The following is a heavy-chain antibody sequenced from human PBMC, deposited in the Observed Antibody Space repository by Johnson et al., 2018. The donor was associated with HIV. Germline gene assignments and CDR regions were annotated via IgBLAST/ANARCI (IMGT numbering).Heavy chain of an antibody. CDR2: IKSKTDGGTT. J-gene: IGHJ3*02. Sequence: EVQLVESGGGLVQPGGSLRLSCVVSGFSFSNAWMSWVRQAPGKGLEWVGRIKSKTDGGTTDYAAPVKGRFTISRDDSKNTLYLQMNSLKTEDTAVYYCTTVTHSSGYYYDRAFDSWGQWTMVTVSS. V-gene: IGHV3-15*01. CDR1: GFSFSNAW. CDR3: TTVTHSSGYYYDRAFDS. D-gene: IGHD3-22*01.